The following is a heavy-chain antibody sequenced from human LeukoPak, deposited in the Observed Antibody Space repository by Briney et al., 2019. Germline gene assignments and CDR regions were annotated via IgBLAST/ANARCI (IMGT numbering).Heavy chain of an antibody. D-gene: IGHD3-22*01. J-gene: IGHJ4*02. CDR2: ISYDGSKE. CDR1: GFTFRNYA. Sequence: GSLRLSCAVSGFTFRNYAMHWVRQAPGKGLEWVAVISYDGSKEYYADSVKGRFTISRDNSKNTLYLQMNSLRAEDTAVYYCARDRYYYDSSGYLNYWGQGTLVTVSS. V-gene: IGHV3-30-3*01. CDR3: ARDRYYYDSSGYLNY.